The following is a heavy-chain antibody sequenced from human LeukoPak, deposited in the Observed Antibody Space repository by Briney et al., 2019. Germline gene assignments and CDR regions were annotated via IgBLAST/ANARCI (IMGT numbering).Heavy chain of an antibody. CDR2: IILIFGTA. Sequence: SVKVSCKASGGTFSSYAISWVRQAPGQGLEWMGGIILIFGTANYAQKFQGRVTITADESTSTAYMELSSLRSEDTAVYYCASRDPDYGDAVDAFDIWGQGTMVTVSS. D-gene: IGHD4-17*01. CDR1: GGTFSSYA. CDR3: ASRDPDYGDAVDAFDI. J-gene: IGHJ3*02. V-gene: IGHV1-69*13.